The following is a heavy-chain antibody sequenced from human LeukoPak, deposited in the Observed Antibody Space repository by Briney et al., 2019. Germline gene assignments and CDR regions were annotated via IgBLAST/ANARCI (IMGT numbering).Heavy chain of an antibody. J-gene: IGHJ4*02. D-gene: IGHD6-13*01. CDR3: ARGPTAGTFSFDY. V-gene: IGHV4-61*02. CDR2: IYTSGST. Sequence: SQTLSLTRTVSGGSISSGSYYWSWIRQPAGKGLEWIGRIYTSGSTNYNPSLKSRVTISVDTSKNQFSLKLSSVTAADTAVYYCARGPTAGTFSFDYWGQGTLVTVSS. CDR1: GGSISSGSYY.